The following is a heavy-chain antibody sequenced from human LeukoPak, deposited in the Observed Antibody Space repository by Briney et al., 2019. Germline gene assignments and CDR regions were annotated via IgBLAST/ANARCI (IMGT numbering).Heavy chain of an antibody. CDR1: VFSFSEHG. CDR2: SWYDGSNN. Sequence: GGSLRLSCAASVFSFSEHGMHWVRQAPGKGPEWVTVSWYDGSNNHYADSVKGRFTISRDSSKNTVFLEMNSMRAEDTAVYHCARDRYFGSDGFDIWGPGTMVIVSS. J-gene: IGHJ3*02. D-gene: IGHD3-10*01. V-gene: IGHV3-33*01. CDR3: ARDRYFGSDGFDI.